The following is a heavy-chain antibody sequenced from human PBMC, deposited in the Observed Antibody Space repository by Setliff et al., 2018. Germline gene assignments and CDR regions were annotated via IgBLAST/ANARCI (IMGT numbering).Heavy chain of an antibody. CDR2: IYNSGST. V-gene: IGHV4-59*01. CDR3: ARERLYYDDLTGFSPEAFDI. Sequence: PSETLSLTCTVSGGSISSYYWSWIRQPPGKGLEWIGYIYNSGSTNYNPSLKSRVTISVDTSKNQISLKLTSVTAADTAVYYCARERLYYDDLTGFSPEAFDIWGQGTMVTVSS. J-gene: IGHJ3*02. CDR1: GGSISSYY. D-gene: IGHD3-9*01.